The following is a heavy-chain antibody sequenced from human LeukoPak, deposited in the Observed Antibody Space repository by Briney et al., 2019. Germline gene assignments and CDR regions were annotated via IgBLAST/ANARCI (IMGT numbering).Heavy chain of an antibody. CDR1: DGSLSGFY. V-gene: IGHV4-59*01. CDR3: ARGVYIAAAQYGY. D-gene: IGHD6-13*01. Sequence: SETLSLTCSVPDGSLSGFYWSWIRQSPGKGLEWIAYIYYTGSTNYNPSLKSRVTISVDTSKNQFSLKLSSVTAADTAVYYCARGVYIAAAQYGYWGQGTLVTVSS. CDR2: IYYTGST. J-gene: IGHJ4*02.